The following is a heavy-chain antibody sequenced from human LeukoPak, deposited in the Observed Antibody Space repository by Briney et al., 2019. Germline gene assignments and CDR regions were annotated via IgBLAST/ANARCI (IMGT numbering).Heavy chain of an antibody. Sequence: SETLSLTCTVSGGSISSGDYYWGWLRQPPGKGLEWVGSIYDSGSTYYNPSLKSRVTISVDTSKNQFSLRLSSVTAADTAVYYCARDTVTTPYYYYGMDVWGKGTTVTVSS. CDR1: GGSISSGDYY. J-gene: IGHJ6*04. V-gene: IGHV4-30-4*01. CDR2: IYDSGST. D-gene: IGHD4-17*01. CDR3: ARDTVTTPYYYYGMDV.